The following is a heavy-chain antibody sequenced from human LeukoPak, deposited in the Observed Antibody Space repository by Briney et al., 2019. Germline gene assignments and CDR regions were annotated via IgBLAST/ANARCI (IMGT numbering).Heavy chain of an antibody. CDR3: ARHEYYYDSSGLSGFDY. CDR2: IYDSGST. CDR1: GGSLSSSRYY. Sequence: PSETLTLTCTVSGGSLSSSRYYWGWMRQPPGKELEWIGSIYDSGSTYYNPSLKSRVTISVDTSKNQFSLKLSSVTAADTAVYYCARHEYYYDSSGLSGFDYWGQGTLVTVSS. V-gene: IGHV4-39*01. D-gene: IGHD3-22*01. J-gene: IGHJ4*02.